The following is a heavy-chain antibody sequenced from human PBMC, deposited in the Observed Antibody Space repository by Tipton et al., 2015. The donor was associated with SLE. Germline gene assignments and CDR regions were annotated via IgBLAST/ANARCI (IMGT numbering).Heavy chain of an antibody. CDR1: GASISSGGYY. CDR3: ARELLDNFDNSGYGFDI. V-gene: IGHV4-31*03. Sequence: TLSLTCTVSGASISSGGYYWSWIRQHPGKGLEWIGYIYYSGSTYYNPSLKSRLTISVDTSKNQFSLKLNSVTAADTAVYYCARELLDNFDNSGYGFDIWGQGTMVTVSS. J-gene: IGHJ3*02. D-gene: IGHD3-22*01. CDR2: IYYSGST.